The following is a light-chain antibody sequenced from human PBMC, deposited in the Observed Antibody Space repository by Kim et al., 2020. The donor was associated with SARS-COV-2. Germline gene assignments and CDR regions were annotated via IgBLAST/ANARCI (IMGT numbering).Light chain of an antibody. J-gene: IGKJ1*01. V-gene: IGKV1-12*01. CDR2: AAT. CDR3: QQANSFPRT. Sequence: VGDRVSITCRASEEINNWLAWYQQRPGKAPRLLMFAATSLQSGVPSRFSGSASGTNFTLTITSLQPEDFATYYCQQANSFPRTFGQGTKVDIK. CDR1: EEINNW.